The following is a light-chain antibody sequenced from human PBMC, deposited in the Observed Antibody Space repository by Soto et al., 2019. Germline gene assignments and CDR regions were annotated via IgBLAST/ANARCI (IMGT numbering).Light chain of an antibody. CDR3: SAYEANTTPVI. Sequence: QSALTQPPSASGSPGQSVTISCTGTSSDVGGHNFVSWYQQHPGKAPKFLIYEVTKRPSGVPDRFSGSKSGITASLTVSGLQPDNEAYYYCSAYEANTTPVIFGGGNRLTVL. CDR2: EVT. V-gene: IGLV2-8*01. CDR1: SSDVGGHNF. J-gene: IGLJ2*01.